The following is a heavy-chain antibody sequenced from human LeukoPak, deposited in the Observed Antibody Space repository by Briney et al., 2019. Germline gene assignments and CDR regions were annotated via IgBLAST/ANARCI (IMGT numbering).Heavy chain of an antibody. Sequence: GRSLRLSCAASGFTLRTYNVNWVRQAPGKGLEWVSSISDGGTYKYYADSVKGQFTISRDSAKNSLYLQMKSLRAEDTAVYYCARSAPATAITDYWGQGTLVTVSS. CDR3: ARSAPATAITDY. CDR2: ISDGGTYK. J-gene: IGHJ4*02. D-gene: IGHD2-2*02. CDR1: GFTLRTYN. V-gene: IGHV3-21*01.